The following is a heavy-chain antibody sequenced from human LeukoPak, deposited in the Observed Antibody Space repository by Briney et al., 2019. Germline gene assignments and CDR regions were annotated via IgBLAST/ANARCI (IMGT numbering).Heavy chain of an antibody. Sequence: SETLSLTCTVSGGSISSSNYYWNWIRQPPGKGLEWIGSIYHSGSTYYNPSLKSRVTISVDTSKSQFSLKLSSVTAADTAVYYCARVAYDYGDPYFDYWGQGTLVTVSS. J-gene: IGHJ4*02. CDR2: IYHSGST. CDR1: GGSISSSNYY. D-gene: IGHD4-17*01. V-gene: IGHV4-39*07. CDR3: ARVAYDYGDPYFDY.